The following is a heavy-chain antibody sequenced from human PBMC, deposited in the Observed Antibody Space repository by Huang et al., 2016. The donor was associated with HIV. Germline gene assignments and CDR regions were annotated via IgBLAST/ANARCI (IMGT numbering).Heavy chain of an antibody. V-gene: IGHV2-5*02. Sequence: QITLKESGPTLVKHTQTLTLTCTFSVFQLSSSGVAVGWIRQPPGKALECLALIYWDSEEHFSPTLKTRLTTTKDTPQDGVVITMTNMDLVDKATYYCVHRLRYGKWYVDYWGQGVLVTVSS. CDR2: IYWDSEE. J-gene: IGHJ4*02. CDR3: VHRLRYGKWYVDY. D-gene: IGHD6-13*01. CDR1: VFQLSSSGVA.